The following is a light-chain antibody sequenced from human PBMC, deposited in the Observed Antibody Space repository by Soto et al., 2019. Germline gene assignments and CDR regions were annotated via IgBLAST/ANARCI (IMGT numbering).Light chain of an antibody. CDR2: AES. V-gene: IGKV1-39*01. Sequence: DIQMTQSPSSLSASVGDRVTITCRARQSISSYLNWYQQKPGKAPKLLIYAESSLQSGVPSRFSGSGSGTDFTLTISSLQPEDFATYYCQQSYSTPRTFGQGTKVEIK. CDR1: QSISSY. CDR3: QQSYSTPRT. J-gene: IGKJ1*01.